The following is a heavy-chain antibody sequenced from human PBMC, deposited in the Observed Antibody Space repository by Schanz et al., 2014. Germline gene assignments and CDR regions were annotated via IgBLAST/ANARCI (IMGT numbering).Heavy chain of an antibody. J-gene: IGHJ4*02. CDR1: GFSFNNYG. CDR3: ARGRTFDY. Sequence: EVQLVESGGGLVQPGGSLRLSCAASGFSFNNYGMHWVRQAPGKGLEWVSDISDSGDSTHYADSVKGRFTISRDNSKDTLYLQMSGLTPEDTAVYYCARGRTFDYWGQGTLVTVSS. CDR2: ISDSGDST. V-gene: IGHV3-48*01.